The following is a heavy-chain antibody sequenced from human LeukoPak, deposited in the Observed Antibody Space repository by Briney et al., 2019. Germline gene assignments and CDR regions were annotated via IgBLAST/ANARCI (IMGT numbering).Heavy chain of an antibody. CDR3: ARDGVVGTGIAFDI. J-gene: IGHJ3*02. CDR2: IITGNGKT. Sequence: ASVKVSCKASGYSFITYDMYWVRQAPGQRLEWMGWIITGNGKTKYSQKFQGRVSITRDTSATTVYMDLSSLRSEDTAVYYCARDGVVGTGIAFDIWGQGTMVTVSS. D-gene: IGHD2-8*01. V-gene: IGHV1-3*04. CDR1: GYSFITYD.